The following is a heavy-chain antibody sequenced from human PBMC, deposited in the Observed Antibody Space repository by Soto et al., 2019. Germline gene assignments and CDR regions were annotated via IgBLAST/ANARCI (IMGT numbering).Heavy chain of an antibody. V-gene: IGHV1-46*01. Sequence: ASVKVSCKASGYNFTSYYMHWVRQAPGQGLEWMGIINASSGNTNYAQKLQGRVTMTTDTSTSTAYMELRSLRSDDTAVYYCARDVDYDSSGYRGPLHYWGQGTLVTVSS. D-gene: IGHD3-22*01. CDR2: INASSGNT. CDR3: ARDVDYDSSGYRGPLHY. CDR1: GYNFTSYY. J-gene: IGHJ4*02.